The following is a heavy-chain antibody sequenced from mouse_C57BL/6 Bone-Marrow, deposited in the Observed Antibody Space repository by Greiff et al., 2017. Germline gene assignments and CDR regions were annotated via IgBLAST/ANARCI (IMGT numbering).Heavy chain of an antibody. J-gene: IGHJ4*01. D-gene: IGHD2-14*01. V-gene: IGHV5-9-1*02. CDR2: ISSGGDYI. CDR3: TRDRRRAMDY. Sequence: EVTLVESGEGLVKPGGSLKLSCAASGFTFSSYAMSWVRQTPEQRLEWVAYISSGGDYIYYADTVKGRFTISSNNAMNTLYLQMSSLKSEDTAMYYCTRDRRRAMDYWGQGTSVTVSS. CDR1: GFTFSSYA.